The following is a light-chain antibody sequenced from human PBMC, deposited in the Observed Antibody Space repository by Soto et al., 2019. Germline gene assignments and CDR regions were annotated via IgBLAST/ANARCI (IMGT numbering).Light chain of an antibody. CDR1: QTISSY. CDR3: QQSYSTPWT. Sequence: DIQMTQSPSSLSASLGDVVTITCRTSQTISSYLNWYQQKPGKAPELLIHAASSLQSGVLSRFSGSGSGADFTLTISSLQPEDFATYYCQQSYSTPWTFGQGTKVEIK. CDR2: AAS. V-gene: IGKV1-39*01. J-gene: IGKJ1*01.